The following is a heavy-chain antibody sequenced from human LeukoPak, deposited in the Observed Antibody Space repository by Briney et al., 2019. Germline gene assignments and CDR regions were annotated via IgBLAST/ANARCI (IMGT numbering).Heavy chain of an antibody. CDR3: PRAPSNAHFDY. Sequence: GGSLRLSCAASGFTVRNNYMSWVRQAPGKGLEWVSLIYSGGSTYYADSVKGRFTISRDNSNNTVHPQMNSLRAEDTAVYYCPRAPSNAHFDYWGQGTLVTVSS. CDR1: GFTVRNNY. D-gene: IGHD3-3*02. CDR2: IYSGGST. J-gene: IGHJ4*02. V-gene: IGHV3-66*01.